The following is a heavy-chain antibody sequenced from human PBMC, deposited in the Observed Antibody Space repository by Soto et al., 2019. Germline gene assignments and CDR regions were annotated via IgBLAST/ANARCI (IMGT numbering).Heavy chain of an antibody. D-gene: IGHD6-13*01. J-gene: IGHJ3*02. CDR1: GFTFSSYA. V-gene: IGHV3-64D*08. CDR2: ISSNGGST. Sequence: GGSLRLSCSASGFTFSSYAMHWVRQAPGKGLEYVSAISSNGGSTYYADSVKGRFTISRDNSKNTLYLQMSSLRAEDTAVYYCPKEGVIEAAGRTSAFDIWGQGIMVSVS. CDR3: PKEGVIEAAGRTSAFDI.